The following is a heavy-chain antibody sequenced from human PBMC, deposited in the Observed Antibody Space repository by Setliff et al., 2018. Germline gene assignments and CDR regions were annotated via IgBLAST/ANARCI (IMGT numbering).Heavy chain of an antibody. CDR2: ISHSGST. V-gene: IGHV4-38-2*02. Sequence: PSETLSLTCTVSVYSISSGHYWGWLRQPPGKGLEWLGSISHSGSTYSNPSLRSRVTISLDTSKHQFSRNLSSGTAADTAVYYCARSVSRRGKFLRDYWGKGALVTVSS. CDR3: ARSVSRRGKFLRDY. D-gene: IGHD1-26*01. J-gene: IGHJ4*02. CDR1: VYSISSGHY.